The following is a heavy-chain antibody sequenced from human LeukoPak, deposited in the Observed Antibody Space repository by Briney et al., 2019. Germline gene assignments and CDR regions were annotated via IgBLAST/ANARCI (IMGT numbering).Heavy chain of an antibody. CDR3: ARDDSSGSHFDS. CDR1: GFIFSDYY. J-gene: IGHJ4*02. Sequence: GGSLRLSCVPSGFIFSDYYMSWIRQAPGKGLEWISYISPSSSFTNYADSIKGRFTTYRDNARNSLFLHMNSLGAEDTAMYYCARDDSSGSHFDSWGQGTLVTVSS. CDR2: ISPSSSFT. V-gene: IGHV3-11*05. D-gene: IGHD3-22*01.